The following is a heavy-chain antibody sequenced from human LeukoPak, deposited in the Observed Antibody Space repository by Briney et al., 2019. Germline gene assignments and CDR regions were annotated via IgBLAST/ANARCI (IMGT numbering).Heavy chain of an antibody. CDR1: GFTFSSYA. CDR2: ISGSSGGT. D-gene: IGHD3-10*01. V-gene: IGHV3-23*01. J-gene: IGHJ4*02. CDR3: AKTRFGESGFDY. Sequence: GGSLRLSCAASGFTFSSYAMSWVRQAPGKGLEWVSAISGSSGGTYYADSVKGRFTISRDNSKNTLYLQMNSLRAEDTAVYYCAKTRFGESGFDYWGQGTLVTVSS.